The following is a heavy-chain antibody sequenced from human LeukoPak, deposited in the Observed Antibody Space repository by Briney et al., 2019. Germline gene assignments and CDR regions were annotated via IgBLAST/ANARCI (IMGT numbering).Heavy chain of an antibody. CDR2: INSDGSST. CDR3: AREGRFGELLIRHDAFDI. Sequence: GGSLRLSCVASGFTFSNYWMHWVRQAPGKGLVWVSRINSDGSSTSYADSVKGRFTISRDNAKNTLYLQMNSLRAEDTAVYYCAREGRFGELLIRHDAFDIWGQGTMVTVSS. V-gene: IGHV3-74*01. D-gene: IGHD3-10*01. J-gene: IGHJ3*02. CDR1: GFTFSNYW.